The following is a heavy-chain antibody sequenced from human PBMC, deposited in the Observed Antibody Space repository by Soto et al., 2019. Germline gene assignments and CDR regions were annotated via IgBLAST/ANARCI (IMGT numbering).Heavy chain of an antibody. CDR3: VKDESINWYSGHFRH. CDR2: INWNSGSI. J-gene: IGHJ1*01. Sequence: EVQLVESGGGLVQPGRSLRLSCAASGFTFDDYAMHWVRQVPGKGLEWVSGINWNSGSIGHADSVKGRFAISRDNAKNSLHLQMNRLRAEDTAFYYCVKDESINWYSGHFRHWGQGTVVTVSS. CDR1: GFTFDDYA. V-gene: IGHV3-9*01. D-gene: IGHD6-13*01.